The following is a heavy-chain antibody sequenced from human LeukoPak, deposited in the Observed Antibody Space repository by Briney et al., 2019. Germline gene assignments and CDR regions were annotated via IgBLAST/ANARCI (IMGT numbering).Heavy chain of an antibody. V-gene: IGHV7-4-1*02. CDR2: IHPSTGNP. CDR1: GYIFTDYY. D-gene: IGHD3-16*02. CDR3: ARAFQRLGELSLPDY. Sequence: ASVKVSCKASGYIFTDYYMHWVRQAPGQGLEWMGWIHPSTGNPTYAQGFTGRFVFSLDTSVSTTYLQISSLKAEDTAVYYCARAFQRLGELSLPDYWGQGTLVTVSS. J-gene: IGHJ4*02.